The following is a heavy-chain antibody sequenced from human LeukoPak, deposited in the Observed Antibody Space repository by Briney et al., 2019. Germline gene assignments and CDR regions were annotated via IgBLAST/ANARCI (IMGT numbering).Heavy chain of an antibody. Sequence: GGSLRLSCAASGFTFSSYGMHWVRQAPGKGLEWVALLSDDGSNKYYADSVKGRFTISRDNSENTLYLQVNSLRAVDTAVYYCAKDIITTASRGAPLGYWGQGTLVTVSS. J-gene: IGHJ4*02. V-gene: IGHV3-30*18. CDR1: GFTFSSYG. D-gene: IGHD3-10*01. CDR2: LSDDGSNK. CDR3: AKDIITTASRGAPLGY.